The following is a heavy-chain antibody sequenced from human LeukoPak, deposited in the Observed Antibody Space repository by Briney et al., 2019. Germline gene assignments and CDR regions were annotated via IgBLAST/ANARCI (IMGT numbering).Heavy chain of an antibody. CDR1: GGTFSSYA. CDR3: ARGFVGFDWSHGMDV. J-gene: IGHJ6*02. D-gene: IGHD3-9*01. CDR2: IIPIFGTA. Sequence: GASVKVSCKASGGTFSSYAIRWVRQAPGQGLEWMGGIIPIFGTANYAQKFQGRVTITADESTSTAYMELSSLRSEDTAVYYCARGFVGFDWSHGMDVWGQGTTVTVSS. V-gene: IGHV1-69*01.